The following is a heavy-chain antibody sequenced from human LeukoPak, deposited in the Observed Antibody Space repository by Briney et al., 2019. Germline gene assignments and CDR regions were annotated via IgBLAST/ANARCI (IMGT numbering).Heavy chain of an antibody. Sequence: GSSVKVSCKASGGTFSSYAISWVRQAPGQGLEWMGGIIPIFGTANYAQKFQGRVTITADESTSTAYMELSSLGSEDTAVYYCARECRTTMVRGVISRCAFDIWGQGTMVTVSS. CDR3: ARECRTTMVRGVISRCAFDI. V-gene: IGHV1-69*01. CDR2: IIPIFGTA. J-gene: IGHJ3*02. CDR1: GGTFSSYA. D-gene: IGHD3-10*01.